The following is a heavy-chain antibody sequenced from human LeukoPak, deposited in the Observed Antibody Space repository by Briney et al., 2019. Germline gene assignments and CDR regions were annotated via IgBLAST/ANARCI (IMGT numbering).Heavy chain of an antibody. V-gene: IGHV4-59*12. D-gene: IGHD1/OR15-1a*01. J-gene: IGHJ6*02. CDR1: GGSIRNYI. Sequence: SETLSLTCTVSGGSIRNYIWSWIRRPPGKGLEWIGFIYYSGSTNYNPSLKSRVTISVDTSKNQLSLSLGSVTAADTAVYYCTRGEHTSSPYHFGMDVWGQGTTVTVSS. CDR2: IYYSGST. CDR3: TRGEHTSSPYHFGMDV.